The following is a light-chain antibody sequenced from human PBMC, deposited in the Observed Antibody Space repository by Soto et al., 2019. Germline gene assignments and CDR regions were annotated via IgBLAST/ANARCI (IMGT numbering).Light chain of an antibody. Sequence: QSVLTQPPSASGTPGRRVTISCSGRTSNIGSNHVYWYQQLPGTAPKLLIYRNNQRPSGVPDRFSGSKSRTPASPATSGLRTEDEADYYCATWDDSLVVFGGGTKLTVL. CDR3: ATWDDSLVV. V-gene: IGLV1-47*01. J-gene: IGLJ2*01. CDR1: TSNIGSNH. CDR2: RNN.